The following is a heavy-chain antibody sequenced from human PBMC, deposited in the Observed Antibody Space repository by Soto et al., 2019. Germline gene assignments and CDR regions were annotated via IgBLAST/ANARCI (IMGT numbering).Heavy chain of an antibody. CDR1: GDSISNYY. CDR3: ASGTDYAEFDAFGI. J-gene: IGHJ3*02. V-gene: IGHV4-59*01. D-gene: IGHD3-16*01. CDR2: IYYSGNT. Sequence: QVQLQESGPGLVKPSETLSLTCTVSGDSISNYYWSWIRQPPGKGLEWIGYIYYSGNTNYNPSVKSRVTISVATSTRQFSLTLSSVTAADTAVYYCASGTDYAEFDAFGIWGQGTRVTVSS.